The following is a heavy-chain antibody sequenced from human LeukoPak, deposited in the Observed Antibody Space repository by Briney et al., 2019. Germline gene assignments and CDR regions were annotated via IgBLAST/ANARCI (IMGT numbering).Heavy chain of an antibody. V-gene: IGHV3-23*01. CDR2: ISASGGST. CDR3: AMPPPRVRGVPN. J-gene: IGHJ4*02. Sequence: GGSLRLSCAASGFTFSSYAMSWVRQAPGKGLEWVSAISASGGSTYYADSVKGRFTISRDNSKNTLYLQMNSLRAEDTAVYYCAMPPPRVRGVPNWGQGTLVTVTS. D-gene: IGHD3-10*01. CDR1: GFTFSSYA.